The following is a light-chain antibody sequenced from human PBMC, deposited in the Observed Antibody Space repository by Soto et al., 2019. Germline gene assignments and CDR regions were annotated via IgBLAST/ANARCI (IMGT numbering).Light chain of an antibody. V-gene: IGLV2-14*01. J-gene: IGLJ1*01. Sequence: QSVLTQPASVSGSPGQSITISCTGTSSDVGGYHYVSWYQQHPGKAPKLMIYEVINRPSGVSNRFSASKSGNTASLTISGLQAEDEADYYCSSSGGSPTYVFGTGTKVTVL. CDR3: SSSGGSPTYV. CDR2: EVI. CDR1: SSDVGGYHY.